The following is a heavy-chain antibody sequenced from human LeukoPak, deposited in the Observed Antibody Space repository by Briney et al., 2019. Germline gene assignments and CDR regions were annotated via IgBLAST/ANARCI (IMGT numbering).Heavy chain of an antibody. CDR1: GYTFTSYG. D-gene: IGHD3-9*01. Sequence: ASVKVSCKASGYTFTSYGISWVRQAPGQGLEWMGWISAYNGNTNYAQKLQGRVTMTTDTSTSTAYMELRSLRSDDTAVYYCARRYFDRLGDYYYYYYMDVWGKGTTVTVSS. CDR2: ISAYNGNT. V-gene: IGHV1-18*01. J-gene: IGHJ6*03. CDR3: ARRYFDRLGDYYYYYYMDV.